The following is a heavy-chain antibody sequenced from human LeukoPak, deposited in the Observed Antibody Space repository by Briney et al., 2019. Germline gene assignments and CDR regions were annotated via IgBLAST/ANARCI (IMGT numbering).Heavy chain of an antibody. V-gene: IGHV3-23*01. CDR1: GFTFSSYA. D-gene: IGHD1-26*01. J-gene: IGHJ4*02. CDR3: AKVGWSGSYEWGDYFDY. Sequence: PGGSLRLSCAASGFTFSSYAMSWVRQAPGKGLEWVSAISGSGGSTYYADSVKGRFTISRDNSKNTLYLQMNSLRAEDTAVYYCAKVGWSGSYEWGDYFDYWGQGTLVTVSS. CDR2: ISGSGGST.